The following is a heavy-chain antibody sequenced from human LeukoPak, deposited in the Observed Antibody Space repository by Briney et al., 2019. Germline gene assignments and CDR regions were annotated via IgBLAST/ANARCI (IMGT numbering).Heavy chain of an antibody. Sequence: PGGSLRLSCAASGFTFSSYSMNWVRQAPGKGLEWVSSISSSSSYIYYADSVKGRFTISRDNAKNSLYLQMNSLRAEDTAVYYCARGPRSGRDAFDIWSQGTMVTVSS. CDR3: ARGPRSGRDAFDI. J-gene: IGHJ3*02. CDR1: GFTFSSYS. D-gene: IGHD2-15*01. CDR2: ISSSSSYI. V-gene: IGHV3-21*01.